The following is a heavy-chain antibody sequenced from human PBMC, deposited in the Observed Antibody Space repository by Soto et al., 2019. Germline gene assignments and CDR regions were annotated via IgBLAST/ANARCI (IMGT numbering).Heavy chain of an antibody. CDR2: IYWDDDK. J-gene: IGHJ6*03. Sequence: QITLKESGPTLVKPTQTLTLTCTFSGFSLSTSGVGVGWIRQPPGKALEWLALIYWDDDKRYSPSLKSRLTITKDTSKNQVVLTMTNMDPVDTATYYCAHTHPEEYYYCYYMDVWGKGTTVTVSS. CDR3: AHTHPEEYYYCYYMDV. V-gene: IGHV2-5*02. CDR1: GFSLSTSGVG.